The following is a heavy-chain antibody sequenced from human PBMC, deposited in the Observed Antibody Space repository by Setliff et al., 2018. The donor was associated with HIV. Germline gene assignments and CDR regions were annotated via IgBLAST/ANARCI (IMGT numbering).Heavy chain of an antibody. D-gene: IGHD3-16*01. CDR1: GGSMSNYY. Sequence: LSLTCSVSGGSMSNYYWSWVRQPPGKGLEWMGDIFHTGSSTYYNPSLKSRVAMSIDTSKNQFSLRLNSVTAADTAMYYCVHSLLGAPMVDYWGQGTLVTVSS. CDR2: IFHTGSST. CDR3: VHSLLGAPMVDY. V-gene: IGHV4-59*04. J-gene: IGHJ4*02.